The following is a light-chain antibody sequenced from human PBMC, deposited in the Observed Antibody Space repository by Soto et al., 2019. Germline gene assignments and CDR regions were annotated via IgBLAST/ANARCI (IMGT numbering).Light chain of an antibody. CDR3: TQSIQVPLT. Sequence: DIVMTQTPLSLFFTPGQPASISCKSSQSLLHSDGKTYLYWYLQRPGQPPHLLLYEASKRFSGVPDRFSGSGSGTDFTLKISRVEAEDLGVYYCTQSIQVPLTFGGGTKIEIK. CDR2: EAS. J-gene: IGKJ4*01. CDR1: QSLLHSDGKTY. V-gene: IGKV2D-29*01.